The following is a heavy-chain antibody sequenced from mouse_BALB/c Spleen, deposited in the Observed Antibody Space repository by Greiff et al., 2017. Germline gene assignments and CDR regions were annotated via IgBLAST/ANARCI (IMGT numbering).Heavy chain of an antibody. CDR1: GFTFSSYA. CDR2: ISSGGSYT. J-gene: IGHJ1*01. Sequence: DVKLVESGGGLVKPGGSLKLSCAASGFTFSSYAMSWVRQTPEKRLEWVATISSGGSYTYYPDSVKGRFTISRDNAKNTLYLQMSSLGSEDTAMYYCARFYGSSYGYFDVWGAGTTVTVSS. V-gene: IGHV5-9-3*01. CDR3: ARFYGSSYGYFDV. D-gene: IGHD1-1*01.